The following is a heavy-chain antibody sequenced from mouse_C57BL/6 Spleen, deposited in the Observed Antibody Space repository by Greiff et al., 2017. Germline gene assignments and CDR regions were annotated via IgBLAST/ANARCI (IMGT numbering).Heavy chain of an antibody. Sequence: VQLQQSGPELVKPGASVKISCKASGYAFSSSWMNWVKQRPGKGLEWIGRIYPGDGDTNYNGKFKGKATLTADKSSRTAYMQLSSLTSEDSAVYFCARSGYYYGSSYYYFDYWGQGTTLTVSS. CDR1: GYAFSSSW. V-gene: IGHV1-82*01. D-gene: IGHD1-1*01. J-gene: IGHJ2*01. CDR2: IYPGDGDT. CDR3: ARSGYYYGSSYYYFDY.